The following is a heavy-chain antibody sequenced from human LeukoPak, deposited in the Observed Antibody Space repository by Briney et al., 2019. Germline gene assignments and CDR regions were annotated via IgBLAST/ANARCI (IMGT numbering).Heavy chain of an antibody. CDR1: GASISSYY. Sequence: SETLSLTCTVSGASISSYYWNWIRQPPGKGLEWIGHVFHSGGTNYNPSLKSRVAISVDTSKNEFSLKLHSATAADTAVYYCAKDDPNDYMPWIYWGQGTLVTVSS. V-gene: IGHV4-59*01. D-gene: IGHD4-11*01. CDR3: AKDDPNDYMPWIY. J-gene: IGHJ4*02. CDR2: VFHSGGT.